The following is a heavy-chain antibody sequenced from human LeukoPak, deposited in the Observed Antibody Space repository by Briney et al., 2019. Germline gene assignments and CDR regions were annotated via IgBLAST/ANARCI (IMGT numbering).Heavy chain of an antibody. D-gene: IGHD3-10*01. CDR2: IIPIFGTT. V-gene: IGHV1-69*06. CDR1: GGTFSSYA. Sequence: ASVKVSCKASGGTFSSYAISWVRQAPGQGLEWMGGIIPIFGTTNYAQKFQDRVTITADKSTSTAYMELSSLRSEDTAVYYCARGRGLPGPLDYWGQGTLVTVSS. J-gene: IGHJ4*02. CDR3: ARGRGLPGPLDY.